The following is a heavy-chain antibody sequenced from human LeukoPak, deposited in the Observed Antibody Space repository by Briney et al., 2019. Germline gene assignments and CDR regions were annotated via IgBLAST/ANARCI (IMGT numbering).Heavy chain of an antibody. CDR1: GYTFTSYD. CDR2: MNPNSGNT. D-gene: IGHD6-6*01. CDR3: AKIAARPVSLYYYYMDV. J-gene: IGHJ6*03. Sequence: GASVKVSCKASGYTFTSYDINWVRQATGQGLEWMGWMNPNSGNTGYAQKFQGRVTMTRNTSISTAYMELSSLRSEDAAVYYCAKIAARPVSLYYYYMDVWGKGTTVTVSS. V-gene: IGHV1-8*01.